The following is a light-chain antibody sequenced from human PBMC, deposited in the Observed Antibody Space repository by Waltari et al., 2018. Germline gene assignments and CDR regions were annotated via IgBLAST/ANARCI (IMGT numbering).Light chain of an antibody. CDR2: AAF. CDR3: QQYADLPWT. Sequence: DFQMTQSPSSLSASVGDRVTITCQASQDISNYLNWYQQKPGKAPKLLISAAFNLETGVPSRFSAGRSGTDFTFTITSLQPEDIATYHCQQYADLPWTFGQGTRVEIK. CDR1: QDISNY. J-gene: IGKJ1*01. V-gene: IGKV1-33*01.